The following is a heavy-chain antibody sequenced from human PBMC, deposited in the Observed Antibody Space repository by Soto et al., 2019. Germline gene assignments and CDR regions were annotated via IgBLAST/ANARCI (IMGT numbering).Heavy chain of an antibody. CDR1: GYTFTSYD. Sequence: PSVKVSCKASGYTFTSYDINWVRQATGQGLEWMGWMNPNSGNTGYAQKFQGRVTMTRNTSISTAYMELSSLRSEDTAVYYCARGRGGIVYYYYYYMDVWGKGTTVT. D-gene: IGHD3-16*02. J-gene: IGHJ6*03. CDR3: ARGRGGIVYYYYYYMDV. V-gene: IGHV1-8*01. CDR2: MNPNSGNT.